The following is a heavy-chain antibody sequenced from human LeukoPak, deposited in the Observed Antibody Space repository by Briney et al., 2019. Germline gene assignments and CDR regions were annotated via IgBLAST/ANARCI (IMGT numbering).Heavy chain of an antibody. J-gene: IGHJ4*02. CDR2: IRYYEGST. V-gene: IGHV3-23*01. D-gene: IGHD4-17*01. Sequence: GGSLTLSCRASGFIFSSNPMSCVRQATGKALECVSVIRYYEGSTYYADSVKGRFTISRDNSKGTLFLQMNSLRAEDTGIYYCTKDRRMNTVTCLDYWGQGTLVTVSS. CDR3: TKDRRMNTVTCLDY. CDR1: GFIFSSNP.